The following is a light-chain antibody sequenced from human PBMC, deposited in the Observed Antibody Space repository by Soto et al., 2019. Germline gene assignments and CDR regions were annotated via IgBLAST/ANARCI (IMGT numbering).Light chain of an antibody. CDR1: QSISSW. CDR2: KAS. V-gene: IGKV1-5*03. J-gene: IGKJ4*01. Sequence: DIPMTQSPSTLSASVGDRATFACRASQSISSWLAWYQQKPGKAPKLLIYKASSLESGVPSRFSGSGSGTEFTLTISSLQPDDFATYYCQQYNSYPTFGGGTKVDI. CDR3: QQYNSYPT.